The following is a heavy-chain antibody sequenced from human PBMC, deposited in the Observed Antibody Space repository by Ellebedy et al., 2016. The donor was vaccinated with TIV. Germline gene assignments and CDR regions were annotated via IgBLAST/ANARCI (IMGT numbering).Heavy chain of an antibody. V-gene: IGHV3-7*01. CDR2: IYQDGSDQ. D-gene: IGHD4-17*01. Sequence: GESLKISCAASGFNFYSYWMSWVRQAPGKGLEWVANIYQDGSDQYYVDSVKGRFTISRDNANNSLFLQMNSLRAEDTAVYYCARRGSYGDYAVQVNSWFDPWGRGTLVTVSS. CDR3: ARRGSYGDYAVQVNSWFDP. CDR1: GFNFYSYW. J-gene: IGHJ5*02.